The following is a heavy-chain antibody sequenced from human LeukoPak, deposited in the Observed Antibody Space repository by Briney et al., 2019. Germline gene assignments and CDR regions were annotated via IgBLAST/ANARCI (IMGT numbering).Heavy chain of an antibody. CDR2: ISGSGGST. CDR1: GFTFSSYG. CDR3: ARGSTYSSSPFDY. V-gene: IGHV3-23*01. J-gene: IGHJ4*02. D-gene: IGHD6-6*01. Sequence: GGSLRLSCAASGFTFSSYGMSWVRQAPGKGLEWVSAISGSGGSTYYADSVKGRFTISRDNSKNTLYLQMDSLRAEDTAIYYCARGSTYSSSPFDYWGQGILVTVSS.